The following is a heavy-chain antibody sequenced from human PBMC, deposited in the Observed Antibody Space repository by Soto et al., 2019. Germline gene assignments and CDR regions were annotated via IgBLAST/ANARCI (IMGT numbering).Heavy chain of an antibody. D-gene: IGHD2-2*03. CDR3: ARDPYGYFYGMDV. CDR1: GFSFSSYG. CDR2: IWYDGSKT. V-gene: IGHV3-33*01. Sequence: QVQLVESGGGVVQPGRSLRLSCTPSGFSFSSYGMHRVRQAPGKGLEWVAVIWYDGSKTYYADSVKGRFTISRDNPNNTLYLQMNSLRAEDTAVYYCARDPYGYFYGMDVWGQGTTVTVSS. J-gene: IGHJ6*02.